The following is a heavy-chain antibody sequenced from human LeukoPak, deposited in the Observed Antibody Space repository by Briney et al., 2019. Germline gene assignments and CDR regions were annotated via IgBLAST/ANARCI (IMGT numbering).Heavy chain of an antibody. CDR3: ARDSGERGSGSYLIAY. D-gene: IGHD3-10*01. CDR1: GYTFPGYY. V-gene: IGHV1-2*02. J-gene: IGHJ4*02. CDR2: INPNSGGT. Sequence: ASVKVSCKASGYTFPGYYIHWVRQAPGQGLEWLGWINPNSGGTNYAQKFQGRVTMTRDTSISTAYMELSRLRSDDTAVYYCARDSGERGSGSYLIAYWGQGTLVTVSS.